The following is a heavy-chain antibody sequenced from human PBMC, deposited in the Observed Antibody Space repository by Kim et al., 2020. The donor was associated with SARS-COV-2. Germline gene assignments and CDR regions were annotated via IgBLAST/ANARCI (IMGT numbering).Heavy chain of an antibody. V-gene: IGHV4-34*01. CDR2: INHSGST. Sequence: SETLSLTCAVFSGSFSGFYWSWIRQPPGKGLEWIGEINHSGSTNYNPSLKSRVTISIGTSKNQFSLNLSSVTAADTAVYYCARGPIRAMVYYYYGMDVWGQGTTVTVSS. CDR1: SGSFSGFY. CDR3: ARGPIRAMVYYYYGMDV. D-gene: IGHD2-8*01. J-gene: IGHJ6*02.